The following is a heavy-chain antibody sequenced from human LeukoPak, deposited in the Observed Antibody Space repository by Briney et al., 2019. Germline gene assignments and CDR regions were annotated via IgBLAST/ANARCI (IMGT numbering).Heavy chain of an antibody. CDR3: ARRTRFLEWLSDY. Sequence: VASVKVSCKASGYTFTSYSITWVRQAPGQGLEWMGWINIYNGKTAYSQKLQGRITMTTDTSTSTAYMELRSLRSDDTALYYCARRTRFLEWLSDYWGQGTLVTVSS. CDR2: INIYNGKT. CDR1: GYTFTSYS. D-gene: IGHD3-3*01. V-gene: IGHV1-18*04. J-gene: IGHJ4*02.